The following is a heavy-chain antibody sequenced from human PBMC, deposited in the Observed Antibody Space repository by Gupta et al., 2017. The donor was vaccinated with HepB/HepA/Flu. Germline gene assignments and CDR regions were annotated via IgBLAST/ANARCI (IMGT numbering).Heavy chain of an antibody. D-gene: IGHD3-16*01. J-gene: IGHJ4*02. CDR1: GFSFSYYE. Sequence: EGQLVESGGGLVQRGGALRLTCVASGFSFSYYEMNWVRQAPGKVLEWVSSISSSGSTIFYADSVKCRFTISRDNAKNSLYLQINSLRVDDTAVYYCAIDTPVDLGTIYFSDWGQGTLVTVSS. CDR3: AIDTPVDLGTIYFSD. CDR2: ISSSGSTI. V-gene: IGHV3-48*03.